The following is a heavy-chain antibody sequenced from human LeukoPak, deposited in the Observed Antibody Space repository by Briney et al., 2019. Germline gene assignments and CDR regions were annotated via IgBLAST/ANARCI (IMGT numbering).Heavy chain of an antibody. CDR1: GFTLSNAW. Sequence: GGSLRLSCAASGFTLSNAWMTWVRQAPGKGLEWVGRVKSKTDGGTTDYAAPVKGRFTISRDDSRNTLYLQMHSLKTEDTAVYFCTREQSLADFDYWGQGTLVTVSS. D-gene: IGHD6-19*01. V-gene: IGHV3-15*01. CDR2: VKSKTDGGTT. J-gene: IGHJ4*02. CDR3: TREQSLADFDY.